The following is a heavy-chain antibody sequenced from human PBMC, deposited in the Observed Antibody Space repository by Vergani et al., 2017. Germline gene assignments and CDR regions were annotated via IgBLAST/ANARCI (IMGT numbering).Heavy chain of an antibody. D-gene: IGHD3-10*01. CDR1: GGSFSGYY. CDR3: ARAVDPKPLRAHXELTYYYYYYYMDV. Sequence: QVQLQQWGAGLLKPSETLSLTCAVYGGSFSGYYWSWIRQPPGKGLEWIGEINHSGSTNYNPSLKSRVTISVDTSKNQFSLKLSSVTAADTAVYYCARAVDPKPLRAHXELTYYYYYYYMDVWGKGP. J-gene: IGHJ6*03. V-gene: IGHV4-34*01. CDR2: INHSGST.